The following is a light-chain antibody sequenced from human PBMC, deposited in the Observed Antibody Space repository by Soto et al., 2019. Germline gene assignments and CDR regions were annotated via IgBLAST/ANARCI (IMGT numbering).Light chain of an antibody. V-gene: IGLV2-11*01. J-gene: IGLJ1*01. CDR3: SSYAGSSNV. Sequence: ALTQPRSVSGSPGQSVTISCTGTSSDVGGYNYVSWYQQHPGKAPKLMIYDVSKRPSGVPGRFSGSNSGNTASLTVSGLQADDEADYYCSSYAGSSNVFGTGTKVTRP. CDR1: SSDVGGYNY. CDR2: DVS.